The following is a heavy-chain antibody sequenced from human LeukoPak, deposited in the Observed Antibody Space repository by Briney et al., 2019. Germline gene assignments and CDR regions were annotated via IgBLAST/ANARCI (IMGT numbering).Heavy chain of an antibody. Sequence: GASVKVSCKASGYTFTGYYMHWVRQAPGQGLEWMGWINPNSGGTNYAQKFQGRVTMTRDTSISTAYMELSRLRSDDTAVYYCARGSAVRGWDDYSGYYPTFDYWGQGTLVTVSS. CDR3: ARGSAVRGWDDYSGYYPTFDY. CDR1: GYTFTGYY. J-gene: IGHJ4*02. D-gene: IGHD3-22*01. V-gene: IGHV1-2*02. CDR2: INPNSGGT.